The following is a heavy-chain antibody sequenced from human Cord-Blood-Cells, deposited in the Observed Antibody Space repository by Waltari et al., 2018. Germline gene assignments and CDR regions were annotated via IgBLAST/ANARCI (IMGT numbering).Heavy chain of an antibody. D-gene: IGHD3-22*01. V-gene: IGHV1-24*01. CDR2: FDPEDGET. Sequence: QVKLVQSGAEVKKPGASVKVPCKVSGYTLTELSMHWVRQAPGKGLEWMGGFDPEDGETIYAQKFQGRVTMTEDTSTDTAYMELSSLRSEDTAVYYCATHSEYYDSSGYYYYGMDVWGQGTTVTVSS. CDR3: ATHSEYYDSSGYYYYGMDV. J-gene: IGHJ6*02. CDR1: GYTLTELS.